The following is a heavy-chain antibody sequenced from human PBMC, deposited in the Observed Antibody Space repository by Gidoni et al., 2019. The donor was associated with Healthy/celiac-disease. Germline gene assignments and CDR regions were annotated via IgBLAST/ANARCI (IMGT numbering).Heavy chain of an antibody. CDR3: ARGFEGLGFVVVINSHYYYGMDV. J-gene: IGHJ6*02. CDR1: GYTFTSYD. V-gene: IGHV1-8*01. Sequence: QVQLVQSGAEVKKPGASVKVSCTASGYTFTSYDINWVRQATGQGLEWMGWMNPNSGNTGYAQKFQGRVTMTRNTSISTAYMELSSLRSEDTAVYYCARGFEGLGFVVVINSHYYYGMDVWGQGTTVTVSS. D-gene: IGHD3-3*01. CDR2: MNPNSGNT.